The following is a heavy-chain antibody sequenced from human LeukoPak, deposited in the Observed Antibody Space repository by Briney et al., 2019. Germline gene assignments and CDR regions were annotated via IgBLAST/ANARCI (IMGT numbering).Heavy chain of an antibody. J-gene: IGHJ5*02. V-gene: IGHV3-48*01. Sequence: GGSLRLSCAASGFTFSSYSMNWVRQAPGKGLEWVSYISSSSSTIYYADSVKGRFTISRDNAKNSLYLQMNSLRAEDTAVYYCARDVRSTSCYRCDNWFDPWGQGTLVTVSS. CDR1: GFTFSSYS. CDR2: ISSSSSTI. CDR3: ARDVRSTSCYRCDNWFDP. D-gene: IGHD2-2*02.